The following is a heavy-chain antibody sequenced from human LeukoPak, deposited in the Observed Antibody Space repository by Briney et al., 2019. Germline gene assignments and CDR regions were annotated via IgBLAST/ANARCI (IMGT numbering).Heavy chain of an antibody. J-gene: IGHJ4*02. CDR2: IYYSGST. Sequence: PSETLSLTXTVSGGSISSYYWSWIRQPPGKGLEWIGYIYYSGSTNCNPSLKSRVTISVDTSKNQFSLKLSSVTAADTAVYYCARVGGEADYTTGFDYWGQGTLVTVSS. D-gene: IGHD4-11*01. CDR1: GGSISSYY. CDR3: ARVGGEADYTTGFDY. V-gene: IGHV4-59*01.